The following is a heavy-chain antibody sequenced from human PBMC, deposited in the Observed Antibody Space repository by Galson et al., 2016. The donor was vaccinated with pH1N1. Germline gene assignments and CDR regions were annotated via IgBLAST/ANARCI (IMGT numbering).Heavy chain of an antibody. Sequence: TLSLTCTVSGGSMNSADYYWSWIRQPPGKSLEWIGYIYYSGTTYFSPSLKSRLSMSVDMSNNQFSLTLNSVTAADTAVYYCARGEGIRYYYSGMDVWGQGTTVTVFS. J-gene: IGHJ6*02. CDR1: GGSMNSADYY. D-gene: IGHD3-16*01. CDR2: IYYSGTT. CDR3: ARGEGIRYYYSGMDV. V-gene: IGHV4-30-4*01.